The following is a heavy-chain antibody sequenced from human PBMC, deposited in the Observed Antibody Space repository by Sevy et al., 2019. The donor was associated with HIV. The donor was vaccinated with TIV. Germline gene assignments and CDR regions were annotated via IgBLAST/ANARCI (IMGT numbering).Heavy chain of an antibody. Sequence: GGSLRLSCAASGFTFSSYWMSWVRQAPGKGLEWVASIKQDGSEKYYVDSVKGRFTISRDNAKNSLYLQMNSLRAEDTAVYYCARALVVVPAATLGYWCQGTLVTVSS. J-gene: IGHJ4*02. D-gene: IGHD2-2*01. V-gene: IGHV3-7*01. CDR1: GFTFSSYW. CDR3: ARALVVVPAATLGY. CDR2: IKQDGSEK.